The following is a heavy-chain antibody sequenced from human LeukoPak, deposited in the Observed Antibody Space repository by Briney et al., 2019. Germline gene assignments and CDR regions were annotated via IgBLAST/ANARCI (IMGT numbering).Heavy chain of an antibody. Sequence: PSETLSLTCSVSGGSIRGYYWSWIRQPPGKGLEWIGYISHSGSTSYNPSLKSRVTISVDTSKNQFSLRLSSVTAADTAVYYCARADGRLATDIDYWGQGTLVTVSS. CDR1: GGSIRGYY. CDR3: ARADGRLATDIDY. J-gene: IGHJ4*02. V-gene: IGHV4-59*01. CDR2: ISHSGST. D-gene: IGHD5-12*01.